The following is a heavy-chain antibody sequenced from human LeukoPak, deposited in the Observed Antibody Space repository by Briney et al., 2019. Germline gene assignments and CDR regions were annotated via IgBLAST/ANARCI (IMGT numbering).Heavy chain of an antibody. J-gene: IGHJ3*01. V-gene: IGHV4-59*12. Sequence: SSETLSLTCTVSGGSISSYYWSWIRQPPGKGLEWIGYIYYSGSTNYNPSLKPRVTISLQTSKNQFSLRLSSVTAADTAIYYCARRERFSGAFDLWGQGTMVTVSS. CDR1: GGSISSYY. D-gene: IGHD1-26*01. CDR3: ARRERFSGAFDL. CDR2: IYYSGST.